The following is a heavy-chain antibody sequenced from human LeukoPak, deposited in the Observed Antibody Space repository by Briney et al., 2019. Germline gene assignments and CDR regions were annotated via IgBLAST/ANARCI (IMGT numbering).Heavy chain of an antibody. Sequence: PGRSLRLSCAASGFTFSSYAMHWVRQAPGKGLEWVAVISYDGSNKYYADSVKGRFTISRGNSKNTLYLQMNSLRAEDTAVYYCARVRSYYGDYWSFDYWGQGTLVTVSS. V-gene: IGHV3-30-3*01. CDR2: ISYDGSNK. CDR1: GFTFSSYA. CDR3: ARVRSYYGDYWSFDY. J-gene: IGHJ4*02. D-gene: IGHD4-17*01.